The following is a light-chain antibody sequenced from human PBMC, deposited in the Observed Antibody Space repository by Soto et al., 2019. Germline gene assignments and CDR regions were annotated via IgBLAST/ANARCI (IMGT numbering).Light chain of an antibody. CDR3: QQYYAYTPLI. V-gene: IGKV3-15*01. CDR2: GAS. CDR1: RNINRK. Sequence: EIAMTQSPATLSVSPGERATLSCRASRNINRKLAWYQQKPGQAPRLLISGASTSATGIPARFSGSGSGTEFTLTISSLQSEDFAVYYCQQYYAYTPLIFGGGTKVEIK. J-gene: IGKJ4*01.